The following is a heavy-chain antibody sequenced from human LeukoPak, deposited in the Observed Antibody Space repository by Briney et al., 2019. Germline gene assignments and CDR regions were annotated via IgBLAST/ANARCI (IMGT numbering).Heavy chain of an antibody. Sequence: PGGSLRLSCAASGFTFSSYAMSWVRQAPGEGLEWVSAISGSGGSTYYADSVKGRFTISRDNSKNTLYLQMNSLRAEDTAVYYCAKASGWYGYYFDYWGQGTLVTVSS. CDR1: GFTFSSYA. D-gene: IGHD6-19*01. J-gene: IGHJ4*02. CDR2: ISGSGGST. V-gene: IGHV3-23*01. CDR3: AKASGWYGYYFDY.